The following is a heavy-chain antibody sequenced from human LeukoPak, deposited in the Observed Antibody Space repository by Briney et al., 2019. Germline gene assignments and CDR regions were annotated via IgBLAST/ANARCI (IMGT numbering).Heavy chain of an antibody. J-gene: IGHJ5*02. CDR2: INPNNGDT. Sequence: GASVKVSCKASRYTFTAYYIHWVRQAPGQGLEWMGWINPNNGDTKYAQKFQGRVTMTRDTSISTAYMDLSRLTYDDTAVYYCAREWEIPQPFDPWGQGTLVTVSS. CDR1: RYTFTAYY. D-gene: IGHD1-26*01. CDR3: AREWEIPQPFDP. V-gene: IGHV1-2*02.